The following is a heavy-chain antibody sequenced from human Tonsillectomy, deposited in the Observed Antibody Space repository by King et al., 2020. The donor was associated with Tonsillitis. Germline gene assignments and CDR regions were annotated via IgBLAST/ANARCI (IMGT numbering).Heavy chain of an antibody. CDR2: IYYSGTT. V-gene: IGHV4-59*01. D-gene: IGHD1-26*01. Sequence: VQLQESGPGLVKPSETLSLTCSVSGGSIKSYHWSWIRQPPGKELEWIGYIYYSGTTSYNPSLKSRVTISVDTSKNQFSLKMSSVTAADTAVYYCARRMEHYFYYMDVWGKGTTVTVSS. CDR1: GGSIKSYH. J-gene: IGHJ6*03. CDR3: ARRMEHYFYYMDV.